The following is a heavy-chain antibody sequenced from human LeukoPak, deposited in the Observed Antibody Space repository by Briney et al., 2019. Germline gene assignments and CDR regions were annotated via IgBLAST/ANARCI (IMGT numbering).Heavy chain of an antibody. Sequence: PGGSLRLSCAASRFTLSNAWMSWVRQAPGKGLEWVGRIKSKTSGGTTDYAAPVKGRFAISREDSKNTLYLQMNSLKAEDAAVYYCTTEGYTYGYHSFDIWGQGTMVTVSP. CDR2: IKSKTSGGTT. CDR1: RFTLSNAW. J-gene: IGHJ3*02. D-gene: IGHD5-18*01. V-gene: IGHV3-15*01. CDR3: TTEGYTYGYHSFDI.